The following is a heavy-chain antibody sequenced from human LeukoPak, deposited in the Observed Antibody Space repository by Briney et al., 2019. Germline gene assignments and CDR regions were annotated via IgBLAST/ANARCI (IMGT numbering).Heavy chain of an antibody. CDR3: ARDLGGAKEGFDY. Sequence: SETLSLTCTVSGGSISSYYWSWLRQPPGKGLEWIGYIYYSGSTNYNPSLKSRVTISVDTSKNQFSLKLSSVTAADTAVYYCARDLGGAKEGFDYWGQGTLVTVSS. D-gene: IGHD1-26*01. J-gene: IGHJ4*02. V-gene: IGHV4-59*12. CDR2: IYYSGST. CDR1: GGSISSYY.